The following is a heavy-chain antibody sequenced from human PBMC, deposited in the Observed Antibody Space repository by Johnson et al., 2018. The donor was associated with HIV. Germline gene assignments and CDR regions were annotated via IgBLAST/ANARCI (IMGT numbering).Heavy chain of an antibody. D-gene: IGHD5-24*01. CDR1: GFTFDDYG. Sequence: EVQLVESGGGVVRPGGSLRLSCAASGFTFDDYGMSWVRQAPGKGLEWVSVFFSGGTTYYADSVNGRFTISRDNSKNTLFLQMNSLRADDTALYYCARACRDGYTCDAFDIWGQGTMVTVSS. CDR2: FFSGGTT. CDR3: ARACRDGYTCDAFDI. J-gene: IGHJ3*02. V-gene: IGHV3-66*01.